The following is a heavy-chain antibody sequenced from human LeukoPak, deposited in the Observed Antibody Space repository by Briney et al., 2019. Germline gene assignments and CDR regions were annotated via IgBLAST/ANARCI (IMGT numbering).Heavy chain of an antibody. D-gene: IGHD3-22*01. CDR2: INPSGGST. J-gene: IGHJ3*02. CDR3: ARGQDFDYYDNSGSPPGAFDI. CDR1: GYTFTSYY. V-gene: IGHV1-46*01. Sequence: ASVKVSCKASGYTFTSYYMHWVRQAPGQGLEWMGIINPSGGSTSYAQKFQGRVTMTRDTSTSTAYMELGSLRSDDTAVYYCARGQDFDYYDNSGSPPGAFDIWGHGTMVSVSS.